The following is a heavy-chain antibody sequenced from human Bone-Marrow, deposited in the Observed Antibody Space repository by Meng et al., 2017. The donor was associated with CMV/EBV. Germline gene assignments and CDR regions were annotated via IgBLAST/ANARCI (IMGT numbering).Heavy chain of an antibody. CDR2: IIPIFGTA. J-gene: IGHJ6*02. Sequence: SVKVSCKASGYTFTGYYMHWVRQAPGQGLEWMGGIIPIFGTANYAQKFQGRVTITTDESTSTAYMELSRLTCDDTAVYYCASPRENLVGATYYYYYGVDVWGQGTTVTVSS. CDR1: GYTFTGYY. CDR3: ASPRENLVGATYYYYYGVDV. D-gene: IGHD1-26*01. V-gene: IGHV1-69*05.